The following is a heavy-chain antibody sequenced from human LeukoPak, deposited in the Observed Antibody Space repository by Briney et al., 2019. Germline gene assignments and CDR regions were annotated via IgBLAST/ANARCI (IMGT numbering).Heavy chain of an antibody. D-gene: IGHD3-3*01. CDR1: GFTFSSYW. CDR3: ARSDFWSGYHRGYFDY. Sequence: GGSLRLSCAASGFTFSSYWMSWVRQAPGKGLEWVAKIKQDGSGKYYVDSVKGRFTISRDNAENSLYLQMNSLRVEDTAVYYCARSDFWSGYHRGYFDYWGRGNLDPVSS. V-gene: IGHV3-7*05. CDR2: IKQDGSGK. J-gene: IGHJ4*02.